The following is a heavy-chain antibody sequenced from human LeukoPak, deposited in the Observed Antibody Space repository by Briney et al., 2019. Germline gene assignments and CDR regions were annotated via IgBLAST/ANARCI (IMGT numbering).Heavy chain of an antibody. CDR1: GGSSSGYY. D-gene: IGHD1-26*01. CDR3: ATRPGVGATDWFDP. J-gene: IGHJ5*02. CDR2: INHSGST. Sequence: SETLSLTCAVYGGSSSGYYWSWIRQPPGKGLEWIGEINHSGSTNYNPSLKSRVTISVDTSKNQFSLKLSSVTAADTAVYYCATRPGVGATDWFDPWGQGTLVTVSS. V-gene: IGHV4-34*01.